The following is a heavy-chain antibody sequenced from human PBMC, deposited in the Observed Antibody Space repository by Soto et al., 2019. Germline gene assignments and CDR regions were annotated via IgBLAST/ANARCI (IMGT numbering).Heavy chain of an antibody. CDR3: AKDSPPPFLRMDG. CDR1: GFPFFAYA. Sequence: GGSLRLSCAASGFPFFAYAMTLVRQTPGKGLEWVSTISGSGGYTYYADSVKGRVTISRDSSKNTLYLEIHSLRAEDTAIYYCAKDSPPPFLRMDGWGQGNTVTFS. J-gene: IGHJ6*02. CDR2: ISGSGGYT. V-gene: IGHV3-23*01.